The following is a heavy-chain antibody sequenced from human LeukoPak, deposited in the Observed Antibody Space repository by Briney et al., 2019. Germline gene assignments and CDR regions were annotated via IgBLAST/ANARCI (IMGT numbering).Heavy chain of an antibody. CDR3: ARGGDGHDILTGRYNWFDP. Sequence: GASVKVSCKASGGTFSSYAISWVRQAPGQGLEWMGGIIPIFGTANYAQKFQGRVTITADESTSTAYMELSSLRSEDTAVYYCARGGDGHDILTGRYNWFDPWGQGTLVTVSS. J-gene: IGHJ5*02. CDR2: IIPIFGTA. CDR1: GGTFSSYA. D-gene: IGHD3-9*01. V-gene: IGHV1-69*13.